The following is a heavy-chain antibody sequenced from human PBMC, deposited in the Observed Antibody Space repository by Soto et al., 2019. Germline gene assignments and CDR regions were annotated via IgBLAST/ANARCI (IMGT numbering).Heavy chain of an antibody. J-gene: IGHJ5*02. CDR1: GYTFSNYA. CDR2: INAGNGNT. D-gene: IGHD2-15*01. CDR3: ARDSGGSHTWFDP. Sequence: ASVKVSCKASGYTFSNYAMHWVRQAPGQRLEWMGWINAGNGNTKYSQKFQGRVTITRDTSASTAYMELSSLRSEDTAVYYCARDSGGSHTWFDPWGRGTLVTVSS. V-gene: IGHV1-3*01.